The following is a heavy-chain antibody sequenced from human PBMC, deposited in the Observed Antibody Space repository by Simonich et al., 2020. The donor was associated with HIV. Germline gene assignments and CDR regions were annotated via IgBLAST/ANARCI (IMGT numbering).Heavy chain of an antibody. CDR3: ARDFYYCSNGVCYTGGVVDY. Sequence: QMQLVESGGGVVQPGRSMRLSCAASGFTFSDYAMHWVRQAPGKGLEWVAIISDDGNNKYSADSVKGRFTISGDNSKSTGYLQMNSLRAEDTAVYFCARDFYYCSNGVCYTGGVVDYWGQGSLVTVSS. V-gene: IGHV3-30*07. J-gene: IGHJ4*02. CDR2: ISDDGNNK. CDR1: GFTFSDYA. D-gene: IGHD2-8*01.